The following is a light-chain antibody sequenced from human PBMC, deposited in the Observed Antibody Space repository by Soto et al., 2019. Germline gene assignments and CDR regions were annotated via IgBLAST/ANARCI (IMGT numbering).Light chain of an antibody. J-gene: IGLJ7*01. CDR1: SSDVGGYNY. CDR2: EVS. Sequence: QSVLTQPPSASGSPGQSVTISCTGTSSDVGGYNYVSWYQQHPGKAPKLIIYEVSKRPSGVPDRFSGSKSGNTASLTVSGLQAEDEADYYCSSYAGSNTWVFGGGTQLTVL. CDR3: SSYAGSNTWV. V-gene: IGLV2-8*01.